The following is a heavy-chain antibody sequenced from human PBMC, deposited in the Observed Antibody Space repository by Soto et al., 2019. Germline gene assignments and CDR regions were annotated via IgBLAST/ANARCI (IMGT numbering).Heavy chain of an antibody. CDR1: GGSISSGGYS. D-gene: IGHD6-25*01. CDR2: IDHSGST. CDR3: ARGAANDAFDI. V-gene: IGHV4-61*08. J-gene: IGHJ3*02. Sequence: SETLSLTCTVSGGSISSGGYSWSWIRQPPGKGLEWIGEIDHSGSTNYNPSLKSRVTISVDTSKNQFSLKLSSVTAADTAVYYCARGAANDAFDIWGQGTMVTVSS.